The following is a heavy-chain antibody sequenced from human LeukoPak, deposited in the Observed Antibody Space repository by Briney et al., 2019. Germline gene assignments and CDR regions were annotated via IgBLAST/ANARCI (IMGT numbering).Heavy chain of an antibody. Sequence: GASVKVSCKASGYAFTSYDINWVRQATGQGLEWMGWMNPNSGNTGYAQKFQGRVTMTRNTSISTAYMELSSLRSEDTAVYYCARVGSRVAGTYYDILTEDDYFDYWGQGTLVTVSS. CDR3: ARVGSRVAGTYYDILTEDDYFDY. CDR2: MNPNSGNT. J-gene: IGHJ4*02. CDR1: GYAFTSYD. V-gene: IGHV1-8*01. D-gene: IGHD3-9*01.